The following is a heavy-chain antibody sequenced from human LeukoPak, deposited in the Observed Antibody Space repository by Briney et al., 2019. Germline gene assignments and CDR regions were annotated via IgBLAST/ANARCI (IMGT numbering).Heavy chain of an antibody. J-gene: IGHJ4*02. Sequence: GSSVNVSCKASGYTFSSYYVNWVRQATGQGLDGMGWVNPNSGNTGYAQNFQDRVTMTRNTSISTAYMELSSLRSEDTAVYYCARAYSSGWYGNYFDSWGLGTLVTVSS. CDR2: VNPNSGNT. D-gene: IGHD6-19*01. V-gene: IGHV1-8*01. CDR1: GYTFSSYY. CDR3: ARAYSSGWYGNYFDS.